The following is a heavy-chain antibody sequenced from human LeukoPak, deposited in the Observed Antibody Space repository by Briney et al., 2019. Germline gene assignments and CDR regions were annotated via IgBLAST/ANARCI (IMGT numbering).Heavy chain of an antibody. V-gene: IGHV4-59*08. CDR2: IYYSGST. D-gene: IGHD6-6*01. Sequence: SETLSLTCTVSGGSISGYYWSWIRQPPGKGLEWIGYIYYSGSTNYNPSLKSRLTISIDTSVNQFSLKLSSVTAADTAVYYCAREFSSSSGRRAFDIWGQGTMVTVSS. J-gene: IGHJ3*02. CDR3: AREFSSSSGRRAFDI. CDR1: GGSISGYY.